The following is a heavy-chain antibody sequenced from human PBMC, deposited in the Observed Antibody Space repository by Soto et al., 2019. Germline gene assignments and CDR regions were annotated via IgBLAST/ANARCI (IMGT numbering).Heavy chain of an antibody. CDR3: AKLAEYSAQGVFDP. D-gene: IGHD6-6*01. CDR2: ISGSGGST. V-gene: IGHV3-23*01. CDR1: GFTFSIYA. Sequence: GGSLRLSFAASGFTFSIYAMSWVRHAPGKGLEWVSAISGSGGSTYYADSVKGRYTISRDNSKNTLYLQMNSLRAEDTAVYYRAKLAEYSAQGVFDPWGQGTLVTVSS. J-gene: IGHJ5*02.